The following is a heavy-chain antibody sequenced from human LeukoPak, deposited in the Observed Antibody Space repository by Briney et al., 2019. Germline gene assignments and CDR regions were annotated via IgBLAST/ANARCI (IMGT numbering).Heavy chain of an antibody. CDR1: RFTVSSNY. CDR2: IYSGGST. Sequence: GGSLRLSCAASRFTVSSNYMSWVRQAPGKGLEWVSVIYSGGSTYYADSVKGRFTISRDNSKNTLYLQMNSLRAEDTAVYYCARDHFYGDYVYDYWGQGTLVTVSS. CDR3: ARDHFYGDYVYDY. D-gene: IGHD4-17*01. J-gene: IGHJ4*02. V-gene: IGHV3-53*01.